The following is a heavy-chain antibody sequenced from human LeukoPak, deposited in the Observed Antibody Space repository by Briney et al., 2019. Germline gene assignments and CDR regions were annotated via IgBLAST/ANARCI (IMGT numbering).Heavy chain of an antibody. D-gene: IGHD2/OR15-2a*01. CDR1: GFSFMNAW. J-gene: IGHJ4*02. V-gene: IGHV3-15*01. CDR3: TTFYHEYSPY. CDR2: IKSNADGGTP. Sequence: GGSLRLSCAASGFSFMNAWMIWVRQAPGKGLEWVGRIKSNADGGTPDYAAPARGRFTISRDDSKNTLYLQMNSLKTEDTAVYFCTTFYHEYSPYWGRGTLVTVSS.